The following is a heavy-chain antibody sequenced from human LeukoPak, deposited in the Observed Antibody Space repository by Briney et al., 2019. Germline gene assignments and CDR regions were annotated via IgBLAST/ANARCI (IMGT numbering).Heavy chain of an antibody. CDR2: INHSGST. CDR3: ARAHYGGNPYYFDY. CDR1: GGSFSSYY. Sequence: SETLSLTCAVYGGSFSSYYWSWISQPPGKGLEWIGEINHSGSTNYNPSLKSRVTISVDTSKNQFSLKLSSVTAADTAVYYCARAHYGGNPYYFDYWGQGTLVTVSS. D-gene: IGHD4-17*01. V-gene: IGHV4-34*01. J-gene: IGHJ4*02.